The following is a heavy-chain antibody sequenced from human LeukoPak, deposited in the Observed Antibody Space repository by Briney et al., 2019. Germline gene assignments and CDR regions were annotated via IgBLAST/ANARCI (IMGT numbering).Heavy chain of an antibody. CDR3: ARGQGYSSSWYREYYFDY. Sequence: PGGSLRLSCAASGFTFSSYEMNWVRQAPGKGLEWVANIKQDGSEKYYVDSVKGRFTISRDNAKNSLYLQMNSLRAEDTAVYYCARGQGYSSSWYREYYFDYWGQGTLVTVSS. CDR1: GFTFSSYE. D-gene: IGHD6-13*01. CDR2: IKQDGSEK. V-gene: IGHV3-7*01. J-gene: IGHJ4*02.